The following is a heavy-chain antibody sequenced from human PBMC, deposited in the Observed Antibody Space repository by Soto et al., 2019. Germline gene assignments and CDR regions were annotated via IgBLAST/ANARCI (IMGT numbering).Heavy chain of an antibody. CDR3: ARGGGSDSFDY. CDR2: INHLEAT. D-gene: IGHD1-26*01. Sequence: SETLSLTCTVSGASITYGGYSWSWIRQTPGKGLEWIGYINHLEATFYNPSFESRLSLSIDRAKNQFSLNLNSMSAADRAVYFCARGGGSDSFDYWGQGILVTAPQ. CDR1: GASITYGGYS. J-gene: IGHJ4*02. V-gene: IGHV4-30-2*01.